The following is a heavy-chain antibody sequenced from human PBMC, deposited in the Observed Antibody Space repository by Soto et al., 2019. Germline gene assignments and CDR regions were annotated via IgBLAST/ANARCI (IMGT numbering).Heavy chain of an antibody. J-gene: IGHJ5*02. CDR3: ARVTSMVRGVIDDWFDP. CDR2: IIPMYGPA. CDR1: GGTFSSYA. V-gene: IGHV1-69*01. Sequence: QVPLVQSGAEVKKPGSSVTVSCKASGGTFSSYAIHWVRQAPGQGLEWMGGIIPMYGPAKYAQRFQGRVPITADESTTTVYMELTSLTSQDTAVYYCARVTSMVRGVIDDWFDPWGHGTLVNVS. D-gene: IGHD3-10*01.